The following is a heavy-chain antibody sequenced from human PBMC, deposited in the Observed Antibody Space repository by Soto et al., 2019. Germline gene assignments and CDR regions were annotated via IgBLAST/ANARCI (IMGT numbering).Heavy chain of an antibody. CDR2: IKSKSGGGAT. J-gene: IGHJ5*02. D-gene: IGHD3-10*01. CDR1: GFTINKAY. Sequence: GGSLRLSCAASGFTINKAYMHWVRQAPGKGLEWVGRIKSKSGGGATEYAAPVKGRFTISRDDSKNTLYLQINSLKTEDTDVYYCTTLYRVDPWGQGALVTVSS. V-gene: IGHV3-15*07. CDR3: TTLYRVDP.